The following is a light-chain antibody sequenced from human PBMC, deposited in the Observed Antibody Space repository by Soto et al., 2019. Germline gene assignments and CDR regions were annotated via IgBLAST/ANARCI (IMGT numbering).Light chain of an antibody. CDR2: EVT. Sequence: QSALTQPASVSGSPGQSITISCTGTSSDVGGYNYVSWYQQHPGKAPKLMIYEVTNRPSGVSNRFSGSKSGNTASLTISGLQAEDEADYYCSPYTSSITLVFGGGTKLTVL. CDR3: SPYTSSITLV. V-gene: IGLV2-14*01. CDR1: SSDVGGYNY. J-gene: IGLJ2*01.